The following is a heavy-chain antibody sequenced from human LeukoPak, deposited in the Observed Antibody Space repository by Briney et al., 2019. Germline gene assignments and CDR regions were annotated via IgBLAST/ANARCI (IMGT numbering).Heavy chain of an antibody. Sequence: ASVNVSCKASGYTFTGYYMHWVRQAPGQRLECMGWSNAGNSKTEYSQEFRGRVTITRDTSASTAYMELSSLRSEDMAVYYCARSNYYDGPTFFDYWGQGTLVTVSS. J-gene: IGHJ4*02. D-gene: IGHD3-22*01. CDR3: ARSNYYDGPTFFDY. CDR1: GYTFTGYY. V-gene: IGHV1-3*02. CDR2: SNAGNSKT.